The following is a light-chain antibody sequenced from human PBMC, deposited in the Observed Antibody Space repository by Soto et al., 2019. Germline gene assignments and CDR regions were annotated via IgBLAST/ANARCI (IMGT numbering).Light chain of an antibody. Sequence: EIVMTQSPATLSVSPGERATLSCRASQSVTSNLAWYQQKPGQAPRLLMYGVSTRATGIPARFGGSGSATEFTLTISSLQSEDFAVYYCQQYSQWPLTLGGGTNVDIK. CDR3: QQYSQWPLT. CDR1: QSVTSN. CDR2: GVS. J-gene: IGKJ4*01. V-gene: IGKV3-15*01.